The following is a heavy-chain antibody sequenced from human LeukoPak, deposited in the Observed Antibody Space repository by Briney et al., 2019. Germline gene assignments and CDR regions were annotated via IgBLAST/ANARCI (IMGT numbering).Heavy chain of an antibody. CDR1: GGSFSGYY. Sequence: PSETLSLTCAVYGGSFSGYYWSWIRQPPGKGLEWIGEINHSGSTNTNPSLKSRVTISVDTSKNQFSLKLSSVTAADTAVYYCARQGWLRFLDAFDIWGQGTMVTVSS. D-gene: IGHD5-12*01. CDR3: ARQGWLRFLDAFDI. CDR2: INHSGST. V-gene: IGHV4-34*01. J-gene: IGHJ3*02.